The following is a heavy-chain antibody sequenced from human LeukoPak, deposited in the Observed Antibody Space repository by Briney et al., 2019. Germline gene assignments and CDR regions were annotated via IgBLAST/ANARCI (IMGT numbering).Heavy chain of an antibody. Sequence: GGSLRLSCTVSGFAFSGFWMSWSRQAPGKGLEWVASINSDGSEGYYADVVKGRFTISRDNAKNSLYLQINSLRAEDTAVYYCARSSYSSSSSVWGQGTMVTVSS. CDR2: INSDGSEG. CDR1: GFAFSGFW. CDR3: ARSSYSSSSSV. D-gene: IGHD6-6*01. J-gene: IGHJ3*01. V-gene: IGHV3-7*03.